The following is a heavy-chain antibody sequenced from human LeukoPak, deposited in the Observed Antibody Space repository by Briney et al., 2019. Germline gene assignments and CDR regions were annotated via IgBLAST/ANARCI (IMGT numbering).Heavy chain of an antibody. CDR1: GGSIRSYY. Sequence: SETLSLTCTVSGGSIRSYYWSWIRQPPGKGLEWVGYIFYSGTTDSNPSLKSRVTISVATSKNQFSLKLSSVTAADTAIYYCARTYCSGGSCHFDYWGQGTLVTVSS. CDR3: ARTYCSGGSCHFDY. J-gene: IGHJ4*02. D-gene: IGHD2-15*01. V-gene: IGHV4-59*08. CDR2: IFYSGTT.